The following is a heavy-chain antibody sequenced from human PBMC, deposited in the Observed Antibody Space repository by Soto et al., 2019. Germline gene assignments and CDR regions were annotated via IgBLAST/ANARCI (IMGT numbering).Heavy chain of an antibody. Sequence: PGGSLRLSCAASGFTFSSYSMNWVRQAPGKGLEWVSSISSSSSTIHYADSVKGRFTISRDNAKNSLYLQMNSLRDEDTAVYYCARVGLADYGDYDWSNYYYYGMDVWGQGTTVTVSS. D-gene: IGHD4-17*01. CDR1: GFTFSSYS. CDR2: ISSSSSTI. CDR3: ARVGLADYGDYDWSNYYYYGMDV. V-gene: IGHV3-48*02. J-gene: IGHJ6*02.